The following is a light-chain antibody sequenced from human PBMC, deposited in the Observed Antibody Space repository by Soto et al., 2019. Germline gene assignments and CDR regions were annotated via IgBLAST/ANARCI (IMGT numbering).Light chain of an antibody. J-gene: IGKJ1*01. Sequence: EIVMTQSPATLSVSPGERATLSCRASQSVSSNFAWYQQNPGQAPRLLIYGASTRATGIPARFSGSGSRTEFTLTLSRLQSEDFAVYYCQQYNNWPLWSFGQGTKVQIK. CDR2: GAS. CDR1: QSVSSN. CDR3: QQYNNWPLWS. V-gene: IGKV3-15*01.